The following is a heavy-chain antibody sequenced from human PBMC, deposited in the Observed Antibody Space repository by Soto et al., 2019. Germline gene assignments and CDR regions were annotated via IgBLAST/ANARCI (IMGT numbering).Heavy chain of an antibody. CDR1: DFSFSSYA. V-gene: IGHV3-30-3*01. Sequence: GGSLRLSCAASDFSFSSYAMHWIRQAPGKGLEWLAVISFDGNIIQYADSVKGRFIISRDNSKNTLYLQMNSLRGDDTAVYYCARTFDTIKYYFEDWGQGTLATVS. J-gene: IGHJ4*02. CDR3: ARTFDTIKYYFED. CDR2: ISFDGNII. D-gene: IGHD3-9*01.